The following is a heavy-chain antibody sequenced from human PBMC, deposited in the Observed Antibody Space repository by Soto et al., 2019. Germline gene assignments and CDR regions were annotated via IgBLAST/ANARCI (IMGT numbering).Heavy chain of an antibody. V-gene: IGHV3-53*01. CDR2: IYSGGST. D-gene: IGHD1-20*01. Sequence: PGGSLRLSCAASGFTVSSNYMSWVRQAPGKGLEWVSVIYSGGSTYYADSVKGRFTISRDNSKNTLYLQMNSLRAEDTAVYYCARNNPPHPYYYYGMDVWGQGTKVTVSS. CDR1: GFTVSSNY. J-gene: IGHJ6*02. CDR3: ARNNPPHPYYYYGMDV.